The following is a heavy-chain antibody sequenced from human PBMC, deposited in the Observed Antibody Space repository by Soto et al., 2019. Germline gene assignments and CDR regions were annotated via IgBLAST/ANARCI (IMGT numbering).Heavy chain of an antibody. CDR3: AKGITIFGVIIAGDYYYGVDV. Sequence: GGSTYYADSVEGRFIISRDNSKNTLYVQMNRLRAEDTAVYYCAKGITIFGVIIAGDYYYGVDVWGQGTTVTVPS. D-gene: IGHD3-3*01. V-gene: IGHV3-23*01. J-gene: IGHJ6*02. CDR2: GGST.